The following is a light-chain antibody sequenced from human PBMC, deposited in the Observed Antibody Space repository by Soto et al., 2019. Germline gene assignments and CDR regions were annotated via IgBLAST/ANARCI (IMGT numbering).Light chain of an antibody. V-gene: IGLV3-21*04. CDR2: YDS. CDR1: NIGSKS. CDR3: QVWDSSSDPFVV. J-gene: IGLJ2*01. Sequence: SYELTQPPSVSVAPGKTARITCGGTNIGSKSVHWYQQKPGQAPVLVIYYDSDRPSGIPERFSGSNSGNTATLTISSVEAGYEADYYCQVWDSSSDPFVVFGGGTKLTVL.